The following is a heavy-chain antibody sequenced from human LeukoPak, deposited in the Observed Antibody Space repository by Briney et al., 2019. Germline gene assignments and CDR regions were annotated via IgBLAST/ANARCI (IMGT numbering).Heavy chain of an antibody. V-gene: IGHV4-59*08. Sequence: PSETLSPTCTVSGGSISSYYRSWIQQSPGKGLEWIGYISYSGSTNYNPSLKSRVTISVDTSKNQFSLRLRSVAAADTAVYYCARTVGATSPSFDSWGQGTLVTVSS. CDR1: GGSISSYY. CDR2: ISYSGST. J-gene: IGHJ5*01. CDR3: ARTVGATSPSFDS. D-gene: IGHD1-26*01.